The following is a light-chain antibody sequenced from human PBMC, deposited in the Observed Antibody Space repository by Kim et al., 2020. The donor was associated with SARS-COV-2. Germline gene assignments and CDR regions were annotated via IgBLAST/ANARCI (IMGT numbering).Light chain of an antibody. J-gene: IGKJ2*01. CDR1: QSISNN. CDR3: QQYNNWPPNT. CDR2: GVS. Sequence: ETMMTQSPATLSVSPGERATLSYRSSQSISNNLAWYQQKPGQAPRLLIYGVSTRATDIPARFSGSGSGTDFTLTISSLQSEDFAVYYCQQYNNWPPNTFGQGTKLEI. V-gene: IGKV3-15*01.